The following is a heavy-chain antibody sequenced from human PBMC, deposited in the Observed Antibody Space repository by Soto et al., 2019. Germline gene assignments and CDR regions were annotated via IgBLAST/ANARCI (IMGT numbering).Heavy chain of an antibody. Sequence: ASVKVSCKSSGYTFTSYYMHWVRQAPGQGLEWMGIINPSGGSTSYAQKFQGRVTMTRDTSTSTVYMELSSLRSEDTAVYYCAREGPLGRGWFDPWGQGTLVTVSS. V-gene: IGHV1-46*03. CDR3: AREGPLGRGWFDP. J-gene: IGHJ5*02. CDR2: INPSGGST. CDR1: GYTFTSYY. D-gene: IGHD1-26*01.